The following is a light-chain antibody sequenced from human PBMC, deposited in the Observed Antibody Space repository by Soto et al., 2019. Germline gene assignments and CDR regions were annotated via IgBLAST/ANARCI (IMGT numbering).Light chain of an antibody. J-gene: IGLJ1*01. CDR1: SSNIGSNT. V-gene: IGLV1-44*01. Sequence: QSVLTQPPSASGTPGQRVTISCSGSSSNIGSNTVNWYQQLPGTAPKLLIYSNNQRPSGVPDRFSGSKSGTSASLAISGLQSEDAAYYYCAAWDASLNGPNYVFGTGTKLTVL. CDR2: SNN. CDR3: AAWDASLNGPNYV.